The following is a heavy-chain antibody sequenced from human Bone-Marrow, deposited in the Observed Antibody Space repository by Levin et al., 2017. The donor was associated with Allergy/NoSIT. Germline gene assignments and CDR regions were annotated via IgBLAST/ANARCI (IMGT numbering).Heavy chain of an antibody. CDR1: GYTSGTYY. Sequence: GESLKISCQTSGYTSGTYYIHWVRQAPGQGLEWMGVINSRGDNTNYAQKFQGRLLMTRDTSASTVYMELSSLRSEDTAIYFCARDYSGYDILTGPYHFDFWGQGTLVTVSS. D-gene: IGHD3-9*01. CDR3: ARDYSGYDILTGPYHFDF. J-gene: IGHJ4*02. CDR2: INSRGDNT. V-gene: IGHV1-46*01.